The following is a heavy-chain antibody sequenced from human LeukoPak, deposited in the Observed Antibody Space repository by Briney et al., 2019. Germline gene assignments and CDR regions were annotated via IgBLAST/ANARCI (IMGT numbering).Heavy chain of an antibody. D-gene: IGHD3-10*01. CDR2: INHTGST. Sequence: PSETLSLTCAVYGGPFSGYYWSWIRQPPGKGLEWIGEINHTGSTNYNPSLKRRVTISVDTSKNQFSLKLSSVTAADTAVYYRARGGFSYYHGSGSHPYWGQGALVTVSS. CDR3: ARGGFSYYHGSGSHPY. J-gene: IGHJ4*02. V-gene: IGHV4-34*01. CDR1: GGPFSGYY.